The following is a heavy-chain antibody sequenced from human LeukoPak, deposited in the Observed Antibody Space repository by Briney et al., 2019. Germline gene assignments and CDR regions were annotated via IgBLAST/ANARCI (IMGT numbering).Heavy chain of an antibody. J-gene: IGHJ4*01. CDR1: GDSISSYSYY. CDR2: ILFRGAT. CDR3: ARESGDTRTVNSFDF. V-gene: IGHV4-39*07. D-gene: IGHD2-21*02. Sequence: SETLSLTCTVSGDSISSYSYYWAWIRQPPGKGLEWIGSILFRGATYYNPSLKPRIIMSVDTSQNHFSLKLTSVTAADTAVYFCARESGDTRTVNSFDFWGRGTLITASS.